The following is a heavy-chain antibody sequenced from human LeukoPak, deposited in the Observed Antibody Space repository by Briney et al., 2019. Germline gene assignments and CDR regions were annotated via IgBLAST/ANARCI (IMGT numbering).Heavy chain of an antibody. V-gene: IGHV3-30*18. CDR2: ISYDGSNK. D-gene: IGHD2-2*02. J-gene: IGHJ4*02. CDR1: GFTFSSYG. CDR3: AKDRVVYRGDYFDY. Sequence: GRSLRLSCAASGFTFSSYGMHWVCQAPGKGLEWVAVISYDGSNKYYADSVKGRFTISRDNSKNTLYLQMNSLRAEDTAVYYCAKDRVVYRGDYFDYWGQGTLVTVSS.